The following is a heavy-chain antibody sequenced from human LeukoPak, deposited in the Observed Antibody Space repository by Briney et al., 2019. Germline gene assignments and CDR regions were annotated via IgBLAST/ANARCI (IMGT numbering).Heavy chain of an antibody. CDR1: GFTFSSYW. CDR2: INGDGRNI. J-gene: IGHJ4*01. Sequence: GGSLRLSCVASGFTFSSYWMHWVRQDPWKGLVWVSRINGDGRNINYADSVRGRFTISRDNAKNSLYLQMNSLRAEDTALYYCATYGSGSGTFFDSWGQGTLVTVS. V-gene: IGHV3-74*01. D-gene: IGHD3-10*01. CDR3: ATYGSGSGTFFDS.